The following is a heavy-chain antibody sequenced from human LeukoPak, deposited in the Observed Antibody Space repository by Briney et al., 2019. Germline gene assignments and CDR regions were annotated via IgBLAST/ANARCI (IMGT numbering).Heavy chain of an antibody. Sequence: ASVKVSCKASGYTFTSYAMHWVRQAPGQRLEWMGWINAGNGNTKYSQKFQGRVTITRDTSASTAYMELSSLRSEDTAVYYCARSYYYDSSGYYSLGYFDYWGQGTLVTVSS. CDR2: INAGNGNT. J-gene: IGHJ4*02. CDR1: GYTFTSYA. D-gene: IGHD3-22*01. V-gene: IGHV1-3*01. CDR3: ARSYYYDSSGYYSLGYFDY.